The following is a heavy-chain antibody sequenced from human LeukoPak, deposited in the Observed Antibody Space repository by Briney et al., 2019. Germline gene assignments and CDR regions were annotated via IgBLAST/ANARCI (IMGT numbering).Heavy chain of an antibody. Sequence: SETLSLTCTVSGGSISSGGYYWSWIRQHPGKGLEWVGYIYYSGSTYYNPSLKSRVTISVDTSKNQFSLKLSSVTAADTAVYYCARLRGETYYYCYYYMDVWGKGTTVTVFS. CDR3: ARLRGETYYYCYYYMDV. D-gene: IGHD3-16*01. V-gene: IGHV4-31*03. CDR1: GGSISSGGYY. CDR2: IYYSGST. J-gene: IGHJ6*03.